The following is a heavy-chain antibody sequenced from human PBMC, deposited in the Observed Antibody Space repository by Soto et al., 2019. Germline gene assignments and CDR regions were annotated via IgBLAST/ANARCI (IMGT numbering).Heavy chain of an antibody. CDR1: GGTFSSYA. V-gene: IGHV1-69*13. Sequence: GASVKVSCKASGGTFSSYAISWVRQAPGQGLEWMGGIIPIFGTANYAQKLQGRVTITADESTSTAYMELSSLRSEDTAVYYCARNQLLYSPLYYYGMDVWGQGTTVTVS. D-gene: IGHD2-2*02. CDR2: IIPIFGTA. J-gene: IGHJ6*02. CDR3: ARNQLLYSPLYYYGMDV.